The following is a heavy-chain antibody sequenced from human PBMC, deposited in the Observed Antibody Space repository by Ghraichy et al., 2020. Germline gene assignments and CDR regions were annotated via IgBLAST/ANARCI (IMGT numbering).Heavy chain of an antibody. V-gene: IGHV3-7*03. CDR2: IKQDGSEK. CDR3: ARDLTWQLDGAQPHHSPHPGDY. J-gene: IGHJ4*02. D-gene: IGHD6-13*01. Sequence: GGSLRLSCAASGFTFSSYWMSWVRQAPGKGLEWVANIKQDGSEKYYVDSVKGRFTISRDNAKNSLYLQMNSLRAEDTAVYYCARDLTWQLDGAQPHHSPHPGDYWGQGTLVTVSS. CDR1: GFTFSSYW.